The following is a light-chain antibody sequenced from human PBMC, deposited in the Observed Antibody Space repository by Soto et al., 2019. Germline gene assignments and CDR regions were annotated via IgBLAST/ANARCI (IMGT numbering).Light chain of an antibody. CDR1: QSVDSSY. J-gene: IGKJ1*01. Sequence: AMTQSACTLSLSTGERAPLSCRASQSVDSSYLAWYKQKPGQAPTLLIYGASARATGIPDRFSGSGSGTDFTLTISRLEPEDFEVYYCHQYESSPWTFGQGTKVDIK. CDR2: GAS. V-gene: IGKV3-20*01. CDR3: HQYESSPWT.